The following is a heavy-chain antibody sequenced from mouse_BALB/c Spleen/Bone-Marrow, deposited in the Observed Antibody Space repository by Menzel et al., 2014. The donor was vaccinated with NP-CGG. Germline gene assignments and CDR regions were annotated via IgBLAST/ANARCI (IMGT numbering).Heavy chain of an antibody. J-gene: IGHJ2*01. CDR1: GFKIKDTY. V-gene: IGHV14-3*02. D-gene: IGHD2-14*01. CDR3: ARYRLGTYFDY. Sequence: VQLKQSGAKLVKPGASVKLSCTASGFKIKDTYMHWVRQRPEQGLEWIGRIDTANGDTRYDPKFQGKATITADTSSSTAYLQLSSLTSEDTAVYCCARYRLGTYFDYLGQGTTLTVSS. CDR2: IDTANGDT.